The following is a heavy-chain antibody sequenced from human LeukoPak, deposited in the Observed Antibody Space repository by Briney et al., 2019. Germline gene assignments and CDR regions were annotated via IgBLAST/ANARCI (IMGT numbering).Heavy chain of an antibody. CDR1: GFTFSSYG. V-gene: IGHV3-33*01. Sequence: GGSLRLSCAASGFTFSSYGMHWVRQAPGKGLEWGAVIWYDGSNKYYADSVKGRFTISRDNSENTLYLQMNSLRAEDTAVYYCARNVIPNRQLDAFDIWGQGTMVTVSS. D-gene: IGHD2-21*01. J-gene: IGHJ3*02. CDR3: ARNVIPNRQLDAFDI. CDR2: IWYDGSNK.